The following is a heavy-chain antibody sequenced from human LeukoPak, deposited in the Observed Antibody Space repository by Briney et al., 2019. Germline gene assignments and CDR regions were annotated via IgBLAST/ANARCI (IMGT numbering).Heavy chain of an antibody. CDR3: ARAAAGVNWFDP. D-gene: IGHD6-13*01. V-gene: IGHV6-1*01. Sequence: SQTLSLTCAISGDSVSSNSATWNWIRQSPSRGLEWLGRTYYRSKWYNDYAVSVKSRITISPDTSKNHFSLQLNSVTPEDTAVYFCARAAAGVNWFDPWGQGTPVTVSS. J-gene: IGHJ5*02. CDR1: GDSVSSNSAT. CDR2: TYYRSKWYN.